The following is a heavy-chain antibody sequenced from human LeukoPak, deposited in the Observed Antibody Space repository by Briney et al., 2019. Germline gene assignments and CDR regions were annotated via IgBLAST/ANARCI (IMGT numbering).Heavy chain of an antibody. V-gene: IGHV3-23*01. CDR1: GFTFSSYA. CDR2: ISGDGGST. Sequence: GGSLGLSCAASGFTFSSYAINWVRQAPGKGLECVSAISGDGGSTYYADSVKGRFTISRDNSKNTMYLQMNSLRAEDTAVYYCAKQKGSASGASDYWGQGTLVTVSS. CDR3: AKQKGSASGASDY. J-gene: IGHJ4*02. D-gene: IGHD1-26*01.